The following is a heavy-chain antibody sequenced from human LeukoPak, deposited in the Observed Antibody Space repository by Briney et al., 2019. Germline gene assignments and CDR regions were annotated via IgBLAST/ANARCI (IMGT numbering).Heavy chain of an antibody. D-gene: IGHD2-15*01. J-gene: IGHJ6*03. V-gene: IGHV3-23*01. CDR2: ISGSGGAT. Sequence: PGGSLRLSCAASGFTFNSYGMSWVRQAPGKGLEWVSGISGSGGATYYADSVKGRFTVSRDDPHNTLYLQMNSVRAEDTAVYYCARVLRYCSGGNCYSGGLGYMDVWGKGTTVTISS. CDR1: GFTFNSYG. CDR3: ARVLRYCSGGNCYSGGLGYMDV.